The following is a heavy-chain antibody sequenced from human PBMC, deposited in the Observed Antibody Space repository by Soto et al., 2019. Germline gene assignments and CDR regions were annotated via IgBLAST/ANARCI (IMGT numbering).Heavy chain of an antibody. CDR1: GFTFSSYA. V-gene: IGHV3-23*01. D-gene: IGHD6-19*01. CDR3: AKDNAKYSSGWYGGWFDP. CDR2: ISGSGGST. Sequence: GSLRLSCAASGFTFSSYAMSWVRQAPGKGLEWVSAISGSGGSTYYADSVKGRFTISRDNSKNTLYLQMNSLRAEDTAVYYCAKDNAKYSSGWYGGWFDPWGQGTLVTVSS. J-gene: IGHJ5*02.